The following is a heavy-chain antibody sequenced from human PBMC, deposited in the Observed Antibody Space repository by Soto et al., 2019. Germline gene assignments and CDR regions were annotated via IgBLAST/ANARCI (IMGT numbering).Heavy chain of an antibody. V-gene: IGHV1-69*13. J-gene: IGHJ6*02. CDR2: IIPIFGTA. Sequence: SVKVSCKASGGTFSSYAISWVRQAPGQGLEWMGGIIPIFGTANYAQKFQGRVTITADESTSTAYMELSSLRSEDTAVYYCARKDDSSGYRYYYGMDVWGQGTTVTVSS. D-gene: IGHD3-22*01. CDR1: GGTFSSYA. CDR3: ARKDDSSGYRYYYGMDV.